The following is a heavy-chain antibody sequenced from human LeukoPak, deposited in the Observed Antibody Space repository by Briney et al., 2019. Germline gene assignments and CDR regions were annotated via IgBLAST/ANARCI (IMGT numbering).Heavy chain of an antibody. D-gene: IGHD3-10*01. CDR1: GITISNYG. J-gene: IGHJ4*02. V-gene: IGHV3-23*01. CDR3: ANRGAVIRGLILIAIHKEGYYFDY. CDR2: ISESGGGT. Sequence: AGGSLRLSCVVSGITISNYGMSWVRQPPGKGLEWVSGISESGGGTNYADSVRGRFIISRDNSKNTVYLQMNSLRAEDTAVYFCANRGAVIRGLILIAIHKEGYYFDYWGQGILVTVSS.